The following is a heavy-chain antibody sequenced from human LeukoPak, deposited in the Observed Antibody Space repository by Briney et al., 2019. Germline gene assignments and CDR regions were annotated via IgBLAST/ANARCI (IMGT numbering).Heavy chain of an antibody. Sequence: SETLSLTCAVYGGSFSGYYWSWIRQPPGKGLEWIGEINHSGRTNYNPPLKSRVTISVDTSKNQFSLKLSSVTAADTAVYYCARDDSSGWYGRDYWGQGTLVTVSS. CDR2: INHSGRT. J-gene: IGHJ4*02. CDR3: ARDDSSGWYGRDY. CDR1: GGSFSGYY. D-gene: IGHD6-19*01. V-gene: IGHV4-34*01.